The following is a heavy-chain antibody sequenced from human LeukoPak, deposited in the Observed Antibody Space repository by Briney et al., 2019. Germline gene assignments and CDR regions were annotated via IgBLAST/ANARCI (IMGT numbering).Heavy chain of an antibody. J-gene: IGHJ3*02. CDR1: GGSIRGDY. V-gene: IGHV4-4*07. CDR2: IHSSGST. Sequence: SETLSLTGTVSGGSIRGDYWTWIRQPAGKGLEWIGRIHSSGSTNYNPSLTSRVTMSVDSSKNQCSLKLNSVTAADTAVYYCASGHSGTWYNAFDIWGQGAMVTV. CDR3: ASGHSGTWYNAFDI. D-gene: IGHD1-26*01.